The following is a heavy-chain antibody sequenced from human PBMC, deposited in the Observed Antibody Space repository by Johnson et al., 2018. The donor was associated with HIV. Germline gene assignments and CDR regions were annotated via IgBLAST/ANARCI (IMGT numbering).Heavy chain of an antibody. J-gene: IGHJ3*02. V-gene: IGHV3-23*04. CDR2: ISGGGGNT. CDR1: GFTFSSFA. Sequence: VQLVESGGDLVQPGGSLRLSCAASGFTFSSFAMSWVRQAPGKGPDWVSAISGGGGNTYYADSVRGRFTISRDNSKNTLYLQMNSLRAEDTAVYYCARDNDAFDIWGRWTMVTVSS. CDR3: ARDNDAFDI.